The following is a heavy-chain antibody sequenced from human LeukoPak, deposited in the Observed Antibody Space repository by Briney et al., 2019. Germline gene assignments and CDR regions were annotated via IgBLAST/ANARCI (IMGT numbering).Heavy chain of an antibody. CDR3: ARTTVTSLVDY. V-gene: IGHV5-51*01. J-gene: IGHJ4*02. CDR2: IYPGDSDT. Sequence: GGSLKISWKASGYSFTSYWIGWVRQMPGKGLEWMGIIYPGDSDTRYSPSFQGQVTISADKSISTAYLQWSSLKASDTAMYYCARTTVTSLVDYWGQGTLVTVSS. D-gene: IGHD4-17*01. CDR1: GYSFTSYW.